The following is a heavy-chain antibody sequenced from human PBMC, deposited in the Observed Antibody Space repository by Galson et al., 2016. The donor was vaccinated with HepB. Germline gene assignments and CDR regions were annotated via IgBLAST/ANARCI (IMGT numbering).Heavy chain of an antibody. V-gene: IGHV3-23*01. CDR1: GFTFSTYG. D-gene: IGHD3-16*01. Sequence: SLRLSCAASGFTFSTYGMAWVRQAPGKGLEWVSGISGSGTGFHADSVKGRFTISRDNSKNTLYLQMNSLRVEDKAIYYCAKDLNAGVGGVVTYFDYWGQGTLVTVSS. CDR2: ISGSGTG. J-gene: IGHJ4*02. CDR3: AKDLNAGVGGVVTYFDY.